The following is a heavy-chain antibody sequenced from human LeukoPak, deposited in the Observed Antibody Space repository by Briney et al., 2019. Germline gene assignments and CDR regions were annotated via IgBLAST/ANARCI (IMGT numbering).Heavy chain of an antibody. CDR1: GFTVSSNY. J-gene: IGHJ6*03. D-gene: IGHD1-7*01. CDR2: IYSGGST. Sequence: GGSLRPSCAASGFTVSSNYMSWVRQAPGKGLEWVSVIYSGGSTYYADSVKGRFTISRDNSKNTLYLQMNSLRAEDTAVYYCARGATGTSPRRGPYYYYMDVWGKGTTVTVSS. CDR3: ARGATGTSPRRGPYYYYMDV. V-gene: IGHV3-53*01.